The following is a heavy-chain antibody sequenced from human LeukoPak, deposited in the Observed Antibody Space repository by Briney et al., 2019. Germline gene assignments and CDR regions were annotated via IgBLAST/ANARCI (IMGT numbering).Heavy chain of an antibody. Sequence: SETLSLTCSVSGDSISGQYWSWIRQPPGKGLEWIGYIYYSGSATYNPSLKSRVIMSVDTSKNQFSLKMTSVTAADTAVSYCARDRSGSWHLGSWFDPWGQGTPVTVSS. CDR1: GDSISGQY. D-gene: IGHD6-13*01. V-gene: IGHV4-59*11. CDR2: IYYSGSA. CDR3: ARDRSGSWHLGSWFDP. J-gene: IGHJ5*02.